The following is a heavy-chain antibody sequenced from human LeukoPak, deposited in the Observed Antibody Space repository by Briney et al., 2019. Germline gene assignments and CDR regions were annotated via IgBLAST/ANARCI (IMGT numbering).Heavy chain of an antibody. Sequence: GGSLRLSCVASGFPFSSYAMGWVRQAPGKGLEWVSGISGSGGTTYYTDSVKGRFTISRDNSKNTLYLQVNSLRAEDTAVYYCAKDLHGEVPDYFDCWGQGSLVTVSS. CDR1: GFPFSSYA. D-gene: IGHD3-3*01. CDR3: AKDLHGEVPDYFDC. J-gene: IGHJ4*02. V-gene: IGHV3-23*01. CDR2: ISGSGGTT.